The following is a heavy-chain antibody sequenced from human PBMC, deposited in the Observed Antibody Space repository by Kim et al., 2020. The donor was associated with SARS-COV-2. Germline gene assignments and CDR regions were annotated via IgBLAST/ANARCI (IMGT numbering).Heavy chain of an antibody. V-gene: IGHV5-51*01. CDR2: SVT. CDR3: ARLGGGFDP. D-gene: IGHD3-10*01. J-gene: IGHJ5*02. Sequence: SVTRTSPSAQGQVTISADKSISTAYLQWSSLKASDTAMYYCARLGGGFDPWGQGTLVTVSS.